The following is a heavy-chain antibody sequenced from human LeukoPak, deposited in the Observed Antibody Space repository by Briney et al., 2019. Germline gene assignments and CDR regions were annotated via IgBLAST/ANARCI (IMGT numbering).Heavy chain of an antibody. D-gene: IGHD1-26*01. CDR3: ARSWKLLQNFDS. CDR2: ISYDGSNK. V-gene: IGHV3-30*04. J-gene: IGHJ4*02. CDR1: GFNFNSCT. Sequence: QPGGSLRLSCAASGFNFNSCTMHWVRQAPGKGLEWVAVISYDGSNKFYADSVKGRFTISRDNSKNTLYLQMNNLRTEDTAVYFCARSWKLLQNFDSGGQGTLVTVSS.